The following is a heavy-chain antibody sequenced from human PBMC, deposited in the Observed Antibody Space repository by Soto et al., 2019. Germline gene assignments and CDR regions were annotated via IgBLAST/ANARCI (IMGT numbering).Heavy chain of an antibody. Sequence: QVQLQESGPGLVKPSETLSLTCTVSGGSISSYYWSWIRQPPGKGLEWIGYIYYSGSTNYNPSLRSRVTISVDTSKSQFSLKLSSVTAADTAVYYCARGSGSRAAAGTMNFDPWGQGTLVTVSS. J-gene: IGHJ5*02. CDR3: ARGSGSRAAAGTMNFDP. D-gene: IGHD6-13*01. V-gene: IGHV4-59*01. CDR2: IYYSGST. CDR1: GGSISSYY.